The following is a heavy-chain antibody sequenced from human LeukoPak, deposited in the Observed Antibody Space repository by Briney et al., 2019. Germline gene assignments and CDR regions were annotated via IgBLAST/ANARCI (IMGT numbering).Heavy chain of an antibody. J-gene: IGHJ4*02. CDR1: GYTFTGYY. V-gene: IGHV1-2*02. CDR2: INANSGGT. Sequence: ASVKVSCKASGYTFTGYYMHWVRQAPGQGLEWMGWINANSGGTNYAQKFQGRVTMTRDTSISTAYMELSRLGSDDTAVYYCARERTWIQLWLRNLDYWGQGTLVTVSS. D-gene: IGHD5-18*01. CDR3: ARERTWIQLWLRNLDY.